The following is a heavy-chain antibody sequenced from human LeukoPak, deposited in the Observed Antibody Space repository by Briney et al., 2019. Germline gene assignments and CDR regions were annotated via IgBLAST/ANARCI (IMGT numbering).Heavy chain of an antibody. J-gene: IGHJ4*02. D-gene: IGHD3-22*01. Sequence: QPGGSLRLSCAASGFTFSSYWMSWVRQAPGKGLEWVANIKQDGSEKYYVDSVKGRFTTSRDNAKNSLYLQMNSLRGEDTAVYYCARDRITMIVVVIESGTDYWGQGTLVTVSS. CDR2: IKQDGSEK. V-gene: IGHV3-7*01. CDR1: GFTFSSYW. CDR3: ARDRITMIVVVIESGTDY.